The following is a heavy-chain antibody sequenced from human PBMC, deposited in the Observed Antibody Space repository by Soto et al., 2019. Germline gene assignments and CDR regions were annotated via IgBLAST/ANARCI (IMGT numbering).Heavy chain of an antibody. CDR2: ISYSGSS. CDR3: ATPSSVMTASGIVY. CDR1: GASISSSDYS. J-gene: IGHJ4*02. V-gene: IGHV4-39*01. D-gene: IGHD6-13*01. Sequence: QLHLQESGPGLLKPSETLSLTCTVSGASISSSDYSWGWVRQSPGKGLEWIGNISYSGSSSYNPSRKSRVSLSVDTSKSQFFLTLNFVTAADTAVYYCATPSSVMTASGIVYWGQGTLVTVSS.